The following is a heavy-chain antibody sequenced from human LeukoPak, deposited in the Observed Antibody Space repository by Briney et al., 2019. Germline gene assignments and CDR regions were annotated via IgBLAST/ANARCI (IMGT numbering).Heavy chain of an antibody. Sequence: PGGSLRLSCAASGFTFSSYSMNWVRQAPGKGLEWVSYISRTSHTIYYADSVKGRFTISRDNAKNSLYLQMNSLRDEDTAVYYCARSTYYYDSSGYLYPSFFDYWGQGNPVTVSS. J-gene: IGHJ4*02. CDR1: GFTFSSYS. D-gene: IGHD3-22*01. CDR3: ARSTYYYDSSGYLYPSFFDY. V-gene: IGHV3-48*02. CDR2: ISRTSHTI.